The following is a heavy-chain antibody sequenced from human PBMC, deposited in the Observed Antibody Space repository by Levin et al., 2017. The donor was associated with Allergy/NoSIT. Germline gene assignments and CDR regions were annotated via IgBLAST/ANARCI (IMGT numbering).Heavy chain of an antibody. CDR2: ISHTTTTI. J-gene: IGHJ4*02. V-gene: IGHV3-11*01. D-gene: IGHD2-8*02. Sequence: PGGSLRLSCGASGFTFSDYYMSWIRQAPGKGLEWVSYISHTTTTIYYADSVKGRFTISRDNVKSSLFLQMDSLRAEDTAVYYCAKTSGGFPFYFDYWGQGSLVTVSS. CDR1: GFTFSDYY. CDR3: AKTSGGFPFYFDY.